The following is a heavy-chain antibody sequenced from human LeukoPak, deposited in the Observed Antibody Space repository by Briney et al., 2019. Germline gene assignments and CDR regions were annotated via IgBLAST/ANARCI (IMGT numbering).Heavy chain of an antibody. CDR1: GLTFSSYG. V-gene: IGHV3-33*01. J-gene: IGHJ4*02. CDR3: ARDGGSGLDY. CDR2: IWYDGSKK. Sequence: GWSLRLSCATSGLTFSSYGMHWVRQAPGKGLEWVAVIWYDGSKKYYADSVKGRLTISRDISKNTLYLEMNSLRAEDTAVYYCARDGGSGLDYWGQGTLVTVSS. D-gene: IGHD1-26*01.